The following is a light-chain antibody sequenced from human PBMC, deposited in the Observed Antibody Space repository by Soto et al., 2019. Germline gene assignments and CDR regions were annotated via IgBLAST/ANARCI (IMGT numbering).Light chain of an antibody. CDR3: QQYHSTNWK. V-gene: IGKV4-1*01. J-gene: IGKJ1*01. CDR1: QSVLYSSNNKNY. CDR2: WAS. Sequence: IWITQSPYSLAVSLGERATINFKSSQSVLYSSNNKNYLAWYQQKPGQPPKLLIYWASNRESGVPDRFSGTGSGKDLTITISSMQAEDVAVYYCQQYHSTNWKFGQGKKV.